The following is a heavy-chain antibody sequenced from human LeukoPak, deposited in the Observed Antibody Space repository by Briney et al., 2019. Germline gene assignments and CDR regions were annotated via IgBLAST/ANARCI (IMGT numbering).Heavy chain of an antibody. CDR3: ARYDGYDSCFDY. Sequence: GGSLRLSCAASGFTFSSYGMHWVRQAPGKGLEWVAVIWYDGSNKHYADSVKGRFTISRDNSKNTLYLQMNSLRAEDTAVYYCARYDGYDSCFDYWGQGTLVTVSS. D-gene: IGHD5-12*01. CDR1: GFTFSSYG. CDR2: IWYDGSNK. J-gene: IGHJ4*02. V-gene: IGHV3-33*01.